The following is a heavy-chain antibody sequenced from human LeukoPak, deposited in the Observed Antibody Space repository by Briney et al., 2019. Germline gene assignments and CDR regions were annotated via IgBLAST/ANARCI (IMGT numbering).Heavy chain of an antibody. V-gene: IGHV1-69*13. CDR1: GGTFSSYA. D-gene: IGHD3-22*01. Sequence: SVKVSCKASGGTFSSYAISWVRQAPGQGLEWMGGIIPIFGTANYAQKFQGRVTITADESTSTAYMELSSLRSEDTAVYYCARAGYYYVSSGYPQYFQHWGQGTLVTVSS. CDR3: ARAGYYYVSSGYPQYFQH. CDR2: IIPIFGTA. J-gene: IGHJ1*01.